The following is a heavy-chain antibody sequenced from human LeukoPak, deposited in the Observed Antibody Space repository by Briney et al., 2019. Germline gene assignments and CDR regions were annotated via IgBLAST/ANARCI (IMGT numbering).Heavy chain of an antibody. CDR1: GFTFSSYW. D-gene: IGHD3-10*01. Sequence: GGSLRLSCAASGFTFSSYWMSWVRQAPGKGLEWVANIKQDGSEKYYVDSVKGRFTISRDNAKNSLYLQMNSLRAEDTAVYYCARELLWFGELVDYYYMDVWGKGTTVTVSS. J-gene: IGHJ6*03. CDR2: IKQDGSEK. CDR3: ARELLWFGELVDYYYMDV. V-gene: IGHV3-7*01.